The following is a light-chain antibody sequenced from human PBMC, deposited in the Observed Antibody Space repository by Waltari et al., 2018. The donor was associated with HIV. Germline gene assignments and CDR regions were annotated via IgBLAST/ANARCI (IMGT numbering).Light chain of an antibody. CDR1: SSDVGSYNL. CDR2: EVS. Sequence: QSALTQPASVSGSFGQSITISCTGTSSDVGSYNLVAWYQYHRGKAPKLIIYEVSKRTSGVSNRFPGSKAGKTAYLTVSGLQAEDEAHYYCCSYARSGIPFGGGPKLPVL. V-gene: IGLV2-23*02. J-gene: IGLJ2*01. CDR3: CSYARSGIP.